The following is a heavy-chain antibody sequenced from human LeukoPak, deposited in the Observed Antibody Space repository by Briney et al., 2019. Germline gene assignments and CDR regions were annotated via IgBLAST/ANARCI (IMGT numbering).Heavy chain of an antibody. CDR3: ARVVPAAMGDGDNWFDP. CDR2: IYYSGST. V-gene: IGHV4-59*01. Sequence: FETLSLTCTVSGGSLSSYYWGWIRQPPGEGLGGSGYIYYSGSTNYNPSLKSRVTISVDTSKNQFSLKLSSVTAADTAVYYCARVVPAAMGDGDNWFDPWGQGTLVTVSS. J-gene: IGHJ5*02. D-gene: IGHD2-2*01. CDR1: GGSLSSYY.